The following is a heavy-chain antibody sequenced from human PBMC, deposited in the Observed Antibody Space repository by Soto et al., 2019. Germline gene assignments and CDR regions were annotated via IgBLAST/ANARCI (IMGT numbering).Heavy chain of an antibody. CDR3: ARGGPEYIIPRYYYHTYGMVG. Sequence: SQTLSLTCAISGDSVSSNSAAWNWIRQSPSRGLEWLGRTYYRSKWYNDYAVSVKSRITINPDTSKNQFSLQLNSVTPEDTAVYYCARGGPEYIIPRYYYHTYGMVGWGQGITVTVFS. CDR1: GDSVSSNSAA. CDR2: TYYRSKWYN. D-gene: IGHD6-6*01. J-gene: IGHJ6*02. V-gene: IGHV6-1*01.